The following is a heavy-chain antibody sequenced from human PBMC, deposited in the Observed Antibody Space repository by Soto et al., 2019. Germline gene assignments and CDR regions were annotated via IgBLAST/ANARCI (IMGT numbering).Heavy chain of an antibody. CDR1: GYNFADYW. J-gene: IGHJ4*02. V-gene: IGHV5-51*01. D-gene: IGHD1-1*01. Sequence: VESLKISCKGSGYNFADYWIAWVRQMPGKGLELMGIIYPSDSDTRYRPSFQGQVTISADKSISSAYLQWSSLRASDTAMYYCARGGVSTRTFDYWGQGTPVNVSS. CDR2: IYPSDSDT. CDR3: ARGGVSTRTFDY.